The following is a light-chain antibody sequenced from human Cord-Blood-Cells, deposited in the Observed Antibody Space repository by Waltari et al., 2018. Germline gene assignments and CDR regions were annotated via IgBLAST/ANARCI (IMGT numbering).Light chain of an antibody. V-gene: IGLV3-19*01. Sequence: SSALTQDTAVSVALGQTVRITCQGDSTRSYYASWYQQKPGPDPVLVIYGKNNRPSGIPDRVSGSSSGNTASLTITGAQAEDEADYYCNSRDSSGKVFGGGTKLTVL. CDR1: STRSYY. J-gene: IGLJ3*02. CDR3: NSRDSSGKV. CDR2: GKN.